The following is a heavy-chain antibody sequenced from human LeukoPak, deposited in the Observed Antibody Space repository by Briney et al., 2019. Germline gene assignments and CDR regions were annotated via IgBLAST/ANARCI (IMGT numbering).Heavy chain of an antibody. CDR2: IHTSGST. V-gene: IGHV4-4*07. CDR3: ARANSDYSIFDY. J-gene: IGHJ4*02. CDR1: GGSISSYY. Sequence: SETLSLTCTVSGGSISSYYWSWIRQPAGKRLEWIGRIHTSGSTNYNPSLKSRVTMSVDTSKNHFSLRLSSVTAADTAVYYCARANSDYSIFDYWGRGTLVTVSS. D-gene: IGHD4-4*01.